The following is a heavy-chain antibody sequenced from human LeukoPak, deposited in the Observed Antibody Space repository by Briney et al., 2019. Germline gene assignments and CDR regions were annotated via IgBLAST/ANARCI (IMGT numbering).Heavy chain of an antibody. V-gene: IGHV5-51*01. CDR3: ARRSTIAAPLFDY. CDR1: GYSFTSYW. J-gene: IGHJ4*02. D-gene: IGHD6-6*01. CDR2: IYPGDSES. Sequence: GESLKISCKDSGYSFTSYWIGWVRQMPGKGLEWMGIIYPGDSESRYSPSFQGQVTISADKSIRTAYLQWSSLKASDTAMYYCARRSTIAAPLFDYWGQGTLVTVSS.